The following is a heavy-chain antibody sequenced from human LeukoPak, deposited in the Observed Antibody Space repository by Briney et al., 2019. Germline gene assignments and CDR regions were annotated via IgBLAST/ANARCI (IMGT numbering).Heavy chain of an antibody. J-gene: IGHJ3*02. CDR1: GGSISSYY. D-gene: IGHD3-22*01. V-gene: IGHV4-59*08. Sequence: KPSETLSLTCTVSGGSISSYYWSWIRQPPGKGLEWIGDIYYSGSTNYNPSLKSRVTISVDTSKNQFSLKLSSVTAADTAVYYCARLTYYYDSSGYPPAFDIWGQGTMVTVSS. CDR3: ARLTYYYDSSGYPPAFDI. CDR2: IYYSGST.